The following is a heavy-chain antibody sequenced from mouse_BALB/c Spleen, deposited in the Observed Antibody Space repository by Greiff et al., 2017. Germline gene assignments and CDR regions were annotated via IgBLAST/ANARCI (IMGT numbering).Heavy chain of an antibody. J-gene: IGHJ4*01. CDR2: ISSGGSYT. CDR3: ARHGVGAMDD. Sequence: EVHLVESGGDLVKPGGSLKLSCAASGFTFSSYGMSWVRQTPDKRLEWVATISSGGSYTYYPDSVKGRFTISRDNAKNTLYLQMSSLKSEDTAMYYCARHGVGAMDDWGQGTSVTVSS. CDR1: GFTFSSYG. V-gene: IGHV5-6*01. D-gene: IGHD1-1*02.